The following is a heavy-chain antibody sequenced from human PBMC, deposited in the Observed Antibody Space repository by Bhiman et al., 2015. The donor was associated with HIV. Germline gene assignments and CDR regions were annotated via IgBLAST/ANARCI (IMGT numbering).Heavy chain of an antibody. CDR3: AREGQLGY. J-gene: IGHJ4*02. V-gene: IGHV3-7*03. Sequence: EVQLVESGGGLVQPGGSLRLSCAASGFTVSSNYMSWVRQAPGKGLEWVANIKPDGSEKYYVDSVKGRFTISRDNAKNSLYLQMNSLRAEDTAVYFCAREGQLGYWGQGTQVTVSS. CDR2: IKPDGSEK. D-gene: IGHD6-13*01. CDR1: GFTVSSNY.